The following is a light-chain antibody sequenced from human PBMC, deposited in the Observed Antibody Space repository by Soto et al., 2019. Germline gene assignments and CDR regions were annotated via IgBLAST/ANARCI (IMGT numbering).Light chain of an antibody. CDR2: AAS. CDR3: QQYHSYWT. Sequence: DFQMTQSPSTLSASVGDRVTITCRASQNIRSRLAWFQQKPGKAPKLLIYAASSLESGVPQRFSGSGSGTEFTLTSSSLQTDDFSTYYCQQYHSYWTFGQGTKVE. CDR1: QNIRSR. V-gene: IGKV1-5*01. J-gene: IGKJ1*01.